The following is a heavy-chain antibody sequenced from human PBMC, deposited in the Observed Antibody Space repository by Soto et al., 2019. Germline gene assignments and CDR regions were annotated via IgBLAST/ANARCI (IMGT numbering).Heavy chain of an antibody. V-gene: IGHV3-7*03. CDR3: ARGFRSTPNWFDP. Sequence: GSLRLSGVASGCTFSSCWMSWVRQAPGKGLEWVANIKQDGSVRYYVDSVKGRFTISRDNAMNSLYLQMNSLRVEDTAMYYCARGFRSTPNWFDPWGQGTLVTVSS. J-gene: IGHJ5*02. CDR1: GCTFSSCW. CDR2: IKQDGSVR. D-gene: IGHD2-2*01.